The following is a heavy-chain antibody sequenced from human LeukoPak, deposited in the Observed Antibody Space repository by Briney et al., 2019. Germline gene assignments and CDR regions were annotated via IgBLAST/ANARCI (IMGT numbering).Heavy chain of an antibody. V-gene: IGHV4-34*01. CDR1: GGSFSGYY. D-gene: IGHD3-22*01. CDR3: ARAIIEVDYYDSSGYHPSWIDY. Sequence: SETLSLTCAVYGGSFSGYYWSWIRQPPGKGLEWIGEINHSGSTNYNPSLKSRVTISVDTSKNQFSLKLSSVTAADTAVYYCARAIIEVDYYDSSGYHPSWIDYWGQGTLVTVSS. CDR2: INHSGST. J-gene: IGHJ4*02.